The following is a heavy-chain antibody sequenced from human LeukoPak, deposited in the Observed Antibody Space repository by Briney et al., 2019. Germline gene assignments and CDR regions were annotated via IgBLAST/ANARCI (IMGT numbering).Heavy chain of an antibody. J-gene: IGHJ4*02. CDR1: GFTFSTYA. V-gene: IGHV3-23*01. CDR3: ARRNVEMAKDY. CDR2: ISGSGGGT. D-gene: IGHD5-24*01. Sequence: GGSLRLSCAASGFTFSTYAVNWVRQAPGKGLEWVSTISGSGGGTYYADSVKGRFTISRDNAKNTLYLQMNSLRAEDTAVYYCARRNVEMAKDYWGQGTLVTVSS.